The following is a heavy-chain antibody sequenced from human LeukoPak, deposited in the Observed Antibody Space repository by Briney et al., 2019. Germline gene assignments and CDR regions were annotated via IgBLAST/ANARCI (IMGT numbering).Heavy chain of an antibody. CDR2: ISSSSSYI. Sequence: PGGSLRLSCAASGFTFCSYSMNWVRQAPGEGLEWVSYISSSSSYIYYADSVKGRFTISRDNAKNSLYLQMNSLRAEDTAVYYCAKDLLEYYYDSSGYYQGFDYWGQGTLVTVSS. CDR1: GFTFCSYS. V-gene: IGHV3-21*01. J-gene: IGHJ4*02. CDR3: AKDLLEYYYDSSGYYQGFDY. D-gene: IGHD3-22*01.